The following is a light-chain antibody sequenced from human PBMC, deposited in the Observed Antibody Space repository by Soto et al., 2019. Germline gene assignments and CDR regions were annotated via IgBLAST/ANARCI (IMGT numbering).Light chain of an antibody. Sequence: DIQMTQSPSSLSASVGDRVTITCQASQNISNYLNWYQQKPGTAPKLLIYDASNLETGVPSRFSGSGSGTDFTFTISSLQHEDIATYYCQQYDNPLLTFGGGTKVDIK. J-gene: IGKJ4*01. V-gene: IGKV1-33*01. CDR1: QNISNY. CDR3: QQYDNPLLT. CDR2: DAS.